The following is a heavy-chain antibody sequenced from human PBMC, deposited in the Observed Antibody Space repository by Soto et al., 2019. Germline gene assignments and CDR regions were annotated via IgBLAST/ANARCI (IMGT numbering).Heavy chain of an antibody. CDR1: GGTFSSYA. V-gene: IGHV1-69*13. CDR2: IIPIFGTA. Sequence: SVKVSCKASGGTFSSYAISWVRQAPGQGLEWMGGIIPIFGTANYAQKFQGRVTITADESTSTAYMELSSLRSEDTAVYYCARDRIAVASHGYNWFDPWGQGTLVTVSS. D-gene: IGHD6-19*01. J-gene: IGHJ5*02. CDR3: ARDRIAVASHGYNWFDP.